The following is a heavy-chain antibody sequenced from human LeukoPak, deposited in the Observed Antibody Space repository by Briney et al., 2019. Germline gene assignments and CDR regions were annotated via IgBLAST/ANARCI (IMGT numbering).Heavy chain of an antibody. V-gene: IGHV4-4*07. CDR3: ARDREQQLVRDVGAFDI. D-gene: IGHD6-13*01. Sequence: SETLSLTCTVSGGSISSYYWSWIRQPAGKGLEWIGRIYTSGSTNYNPSLKSRVTMSVDTSKNQFSLKLSSVTAADTAVYYCARDREQQLVRDVGAFDIWGQGTMVTVSS. CDR2: IYTSGST. CDR1: GGSISSYY. J-gene: IGHJ3*02.